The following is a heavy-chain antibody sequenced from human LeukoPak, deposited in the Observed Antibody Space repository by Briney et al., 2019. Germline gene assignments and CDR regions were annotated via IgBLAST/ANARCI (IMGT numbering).Heavy chain of an antibody. Sequence: SETLSLTCTVSGGSIRSSYYYWGWIRQPPGKGLEWIGSIYDSGSTYYSPSLKSRVTISVDTSKNQFSLKLNSVTAADTAVYYCARVKENYALTHLDYWGQGTLVTVSS. CDR3: ARVKENYALTHLDY. D-gene: IGHD1-7*01. CDR1: GGSIRSSYYY. V-gene: IGHV4-39*01. J-gene: IGHJ4*02. CDR2: IYDSGST.